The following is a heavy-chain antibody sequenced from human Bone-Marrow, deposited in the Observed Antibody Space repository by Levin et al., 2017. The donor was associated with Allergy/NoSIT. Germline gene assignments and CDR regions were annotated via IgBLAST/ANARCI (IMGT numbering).Heavy chain of an antibody. Sequence: KVSCKGSGYSFTNDWIGWVRQMPGKGLEWMGIINLADSDTRYSPPFEGQVIISADKSINTAYLQWRSLKASDTAMYYCARQLVTPPYYYYYKDVWGQGTTVTVSS. J-gene: IGHJ6*03. D-gene: IGHD2-8*02. V-gene: IGHV5-51*01. CDR2: INLADSDT. CDR3: ARQLVTPPYYYYYKDV. CDR1: GYSFTNDW.